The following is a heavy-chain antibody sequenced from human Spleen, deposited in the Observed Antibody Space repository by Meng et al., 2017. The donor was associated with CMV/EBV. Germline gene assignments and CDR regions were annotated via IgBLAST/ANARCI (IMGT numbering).Heavy chain of an antibody. CDR2: LYSGGTT. D-gene: IGHD6-19*01. J-gene: IGHJ4*02. Sequence: LSLTCAASGFNVSSNYMSWVRQAPGKGLEWVSLLYSGGTTHYADSVRGRFTISRDNSKNTLYLQMNSLRVDDSAIYYCARGGVAGNKDYWGQGALVTVSS. CDR1: GFNVSSNY. CDR3: ARGGVAGNKDY. V-gene: IGHV3-53*01.